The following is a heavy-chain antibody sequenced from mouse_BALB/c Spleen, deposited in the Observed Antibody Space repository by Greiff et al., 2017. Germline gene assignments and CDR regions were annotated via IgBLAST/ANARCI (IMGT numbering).Heavy chain of an antibody. CDR3: ARSPYGKPAWFAY. CDR2: ISYSGST. D-gene: IGHD2-1*01. J-gene: IGHJ3*01. Sequence: EVQLQESGPSLVKPSQTLSLTCSVTGDSITSGYWNWLRKFPGNKLEYMGYISYSGSTYYNPSLKSRISITRDTSKNQYYLQLNSVTTEDTATYYCARSPYGKPAWFAYWGQGTLVTVSA. V-gene: IGHV3-8*02. CDR1: GDSITSGY.